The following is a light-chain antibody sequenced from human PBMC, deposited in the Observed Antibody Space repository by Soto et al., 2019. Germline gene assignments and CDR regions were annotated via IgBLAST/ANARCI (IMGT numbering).Light chain of an antibody. Sequence: DIQMTQSPSTLSASVGDRVTITCRASQSIGTSLAWYQQKPGKPPKLLLYRASSLESGVPSRFSGSGSGTEFTLSINDLQPDDFATYYCQQYTAYPVTFGQGTRLEIK. CDR1: QSIGTS. V-gene: IGKV1-5*03. CDR3: QQYTAYPVT. CDR2: RAS. J-gene: IGKJ5*01.